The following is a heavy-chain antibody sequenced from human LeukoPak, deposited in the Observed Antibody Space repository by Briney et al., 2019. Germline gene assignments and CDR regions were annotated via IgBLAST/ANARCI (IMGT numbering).Heavy chain of an antibody. CDR1: GFTFSSYA. Sequence: GGSLRLSCAASGFTFSSYAMSWVRQAPGKGLEWVSAISGSGGSTYYADSVKGRFTISRDNSKNTLYLQMNSLRAEDTAVYYCAKDRARLRWEVDWYFDLWGRGTLVTVSS. D-gene: IGHD4-23*01. V-gene: IGHV3-23*01. CDR3: AKDRARLRWEVDWYFDL. CDR2: ISGSGGST. J-gene: IGHJ2*01.